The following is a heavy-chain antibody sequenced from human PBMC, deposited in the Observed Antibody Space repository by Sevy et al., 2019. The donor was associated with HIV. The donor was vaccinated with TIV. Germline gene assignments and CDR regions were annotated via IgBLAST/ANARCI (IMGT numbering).Heavy chain of an antibody. V-gene: IGHV3-21*01. CDR3: AREGEYCTNGVCYTLGYYGMDV. CDR1: GFTFSSYS. J-gene: IGHJ6*02. CDR2: ISSSSYI. Sequence: GGSLRLSCAASGFTFSSYSMNWVRQAPGKGLEWVSSISSSSYIYYADSVKGRFTISRDNAKNSLYLQMNSLRAEDTAVYYCAREGEYCTNGVCYTLGYYGMDVWGQGTTVTVSS. D-gene: IGHD2-8*01.